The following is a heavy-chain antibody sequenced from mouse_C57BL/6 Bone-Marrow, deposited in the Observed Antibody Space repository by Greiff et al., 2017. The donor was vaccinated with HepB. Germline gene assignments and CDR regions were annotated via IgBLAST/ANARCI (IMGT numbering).Heavy chain of an antibody. V-gene: IGHV1-81*01. CDR3: ARKVGGPMDY. CDR1: GYTFTSYG. J-gene: IGHJ4*01. D-gene: IGHD1-1*01. Sequence: VQLQESGAELARPGASVKLSCKASGYTFTSYGISWVKQRTGQGLEWIGEIYPRSGNTYYNEKFKGKATLTADKSSSTAYMELRSLTSEDSAVYFCARKVGGPMDYWGQGTSVTVSS. CDR2: IYPRSGNT.